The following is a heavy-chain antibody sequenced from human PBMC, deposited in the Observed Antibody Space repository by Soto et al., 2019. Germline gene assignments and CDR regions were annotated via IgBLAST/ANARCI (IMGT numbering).Heavy chain of an antibody. J-gene: IGHJ4*02. CDR1: GYTFTSYD. V-gene: IGHV1-8*01. Sequence: QVQLVQSGAEVKKPGASVKVSCKASGYTFTSYDINSVRQATGQGLEWMGWMNPNSGNTGYAQKFQGRVTMTRNTSISTAYMELSSLRSEDTAVYYCARADYYDRSGYLLPCGYWGQGTLVTVSS. CDR3: ARADYYDRSGYLLPCGY. CDR2: MNPNSGNT. D-gene: IGHD3-22*01.